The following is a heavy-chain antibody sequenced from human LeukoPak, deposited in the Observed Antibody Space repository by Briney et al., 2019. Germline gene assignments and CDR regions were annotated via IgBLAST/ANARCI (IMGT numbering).Heavy chain of an antibody. Sequence: ASVTVSCKASGYTFTGYYMHWVRQAPAQGLEWVGWINPNSGGTNYAQKYQGRVTMTRDTSISTAYMELSRLRYYDTAVYYCARDTRGYSGYDSDWGQGTLVTVSS. V-gene: IGHV1-2*02. CDR1: GYTFTGYY. D-gene: IGHD5-12*01. J-gene: IGHJ4*02. CDR2: INPNSGGT. CDR3: ARDTRGYSGYDSD.